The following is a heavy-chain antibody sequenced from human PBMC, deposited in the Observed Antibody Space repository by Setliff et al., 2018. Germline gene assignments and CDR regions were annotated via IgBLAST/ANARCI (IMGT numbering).Heavy chain of an antibody. CDR2: IYTSWST. V-gene: IGHV4-4*07. J-gene: IGHJ6*03. Sequence: PSETLSLTCTVSDGSLSTYYWSWIRQPAGKGLEWIGHIYTSWSTISNPSLKSRLTISLYTFKNQFSLTLSSVTAADTAVYYCARMSGFLYMDVWGKGTTVTVSS. CDR3: ARMSGFLYMDV. D-gene: IGHD3-3*01. CDR1: DGSLSTYY.